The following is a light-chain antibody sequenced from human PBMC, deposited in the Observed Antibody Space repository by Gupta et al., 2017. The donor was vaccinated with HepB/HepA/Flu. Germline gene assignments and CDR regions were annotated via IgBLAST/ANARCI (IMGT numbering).Light chain of an antibody. CDR2: GAS. CDR1: QSISNKY. J-gene: IGKJ5*01. CDR3: QQYGTSPPVT. Sequence: EIVLTQSPGTLSLSPGERATLSCRASQSISNKYLAWYQQKPGQAPRLLIYGASSRATDIPDRFSGSGSGTDFTLTISRVEPEDFAVYYCQQYGTSPPVTCGQGTRLGIK. V-gene: IGKV3-20*01.